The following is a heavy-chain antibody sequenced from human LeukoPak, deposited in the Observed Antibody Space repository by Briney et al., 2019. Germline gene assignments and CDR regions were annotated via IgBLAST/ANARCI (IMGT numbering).Heavy chain of an antibody. CDR1: GFTFDDYA. CDR2: ISWNSGSI. D-gene: IGHD4-17*01. Sequence: GGSLRLSCAASGFTFDDYAMHWVRQAPGKGLEWVSGISWNSGSIGYADSVKGRFTISRDNAKNSLYLQMNSLRAEDTALYYCAKDLNYYGDYEGGAFDIWGQGTMVTVSS. CDR3: AKDLNYYGDYEGGAFDI. V-gene: IGHV3-9*01. J-gene: IGHJ3*02.